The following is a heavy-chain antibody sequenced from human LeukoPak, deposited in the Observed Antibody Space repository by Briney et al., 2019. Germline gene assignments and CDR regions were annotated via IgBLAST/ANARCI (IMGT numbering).Heavy chain of an antibody. V-gene: IGHV4-59*01. Sequence: SETLSLTCIVSGGSISSYYWSWIRQPPGKVLAWIGYIYYSGSTNYNPSLKSRVTISVDTSKNQFSLKLSSVTAADTAVYYCARGGSSWMPLDYWGQGTLVTVSS. J-gene: IGHJ4*02. D-gene: IGHD6-13*01. CDR2: IYYSGST. CDR1: GGSISSYY. CDR3: ARGGSSWMPLDY.